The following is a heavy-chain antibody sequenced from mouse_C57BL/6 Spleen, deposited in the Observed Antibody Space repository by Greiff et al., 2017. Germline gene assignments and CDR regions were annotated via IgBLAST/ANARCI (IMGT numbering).Heavy chain of an antibody. V-gene: IGHV1-66*01. CDR2: IYPGSGNT. J-gene: IGHJ3*01. CDR3: TVSAQAPCAY. Sequence: QVPLQQSGPELVKPGASVKISCKASGYSFTSYYIHWVQQRPGQGLEWIGWIYPGSGNTKYNEKFKGKATLTADTSSSPAYMQLSSLTSEDSAVYYATVSAQAPCAYWGQGTLVTVSA. CDR1: GYSFTSYY. D-gene: IGHD3-2*02.